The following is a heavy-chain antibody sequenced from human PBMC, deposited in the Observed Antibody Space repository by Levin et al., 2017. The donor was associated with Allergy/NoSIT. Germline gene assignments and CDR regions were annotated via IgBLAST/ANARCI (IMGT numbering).Heavy chain of an antibody. V-gene: IGHV2-70*04. CDR1: GFSLSTSGMR. CDR2: IDWENEK. Sequence: GSGPTLVKPTQTLTLTCTFSGFSLSTSGMRVSWIRQPPGKALEWLAHIDWENEKFYSTSLKTRVTISKDTSKNQVVLTMTNMDPVDTATYYCARTSRYGGNWYYFDYWGQGTLVTVSS. J-gene: IGHJ4*02. CDR3: ARTSRYGGNWYYFDY. D-gene: IGHD4-23*01.